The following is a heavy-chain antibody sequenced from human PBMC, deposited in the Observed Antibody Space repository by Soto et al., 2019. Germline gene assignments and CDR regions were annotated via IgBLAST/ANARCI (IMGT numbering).Heavy chain of an antibody. J-gene: IGHJ4*02. CDR2: INPILSMS. V-gene: IGHV1-69*02. D-gene: IGHD3-10*01. CDR3: ASSYGSGYRAFDY. Sequence: QVQLVQSGAEVRKAGSSVKVSCKASGDTFSFYSIHWVRQAPGLGLEWMGRINPILSMSNYAQRFQGRVTMTADKSTSTAYMKLSGLRSEDTAIYYCASSYGSGYRAFDYWGQGALVTVSS. CDR1: GDTFSFYS.